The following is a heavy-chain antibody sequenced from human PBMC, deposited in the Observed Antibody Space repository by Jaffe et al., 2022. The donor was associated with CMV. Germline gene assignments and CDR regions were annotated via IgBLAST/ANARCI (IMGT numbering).Heavy chain of an antibody. Sequence: QVQLQESGPGLVKPSQTLSLTCTVSGGSISSGGYYWSWIRQHPGKGLEWIGYIYYSGSTYYNPSLKSRVTISVDTSKNQFSLKLSSVTAADTAVYYCARDGLYCSSTSCYRGNWFDPWGQGTLVTVSS. CDR1: GGSISSGGYY. J-gene: IGHJ5*02. D-gene: IGHD2-2*02. CDR2: IYYSGST. CDR3: ARDGLYCSSTSCYRGNWFDP. V-gene: IGHV4-31*03.